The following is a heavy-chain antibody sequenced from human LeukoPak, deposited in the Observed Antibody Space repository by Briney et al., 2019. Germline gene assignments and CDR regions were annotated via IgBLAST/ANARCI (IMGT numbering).Heavy chain of an antibody. J-gene: IGHJ4*02. CDR2: INHSGST. D-gene: IGHD3-22*01. V-gene: IGHV4-34*01. Sequence: SETLSLTCAVYGGSFSGYYWSWIRQPPGKGLEWIGEINHSGSTNYNPSLKSRVTISVDTSKNQLSLKRSSVTAADTAVYYCATPDDSSGYYGGFDYWGQGTLVTVSS. CDR1: GGSFSGYY. CDR3: ATPDDSSGYYGGFDY.